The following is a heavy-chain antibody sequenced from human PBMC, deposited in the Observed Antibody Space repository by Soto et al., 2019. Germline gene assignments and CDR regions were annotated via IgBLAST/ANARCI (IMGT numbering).Heavy chain of an antibody. D-gene: IGHD2-2*01. CDR3: VRYCSTTLCNGVATRTFDY. V-gene: IGHV3-48*03. CDR1: RFTFSTYE. Sequence: EVQLVELGGALVQPGGSLRLSCAASRFTFSTYEMNWVRQAPGKGLEWVSYISTSGSTVYYADSVKGRFTISRDNTRNSLYLQMNSLRDEDTALYYCVRYCSTTLCNGVATRTFDYWGQGTLVTVSS. CDR2: ISTSGSTV. J-gene: IGHJ4*02.